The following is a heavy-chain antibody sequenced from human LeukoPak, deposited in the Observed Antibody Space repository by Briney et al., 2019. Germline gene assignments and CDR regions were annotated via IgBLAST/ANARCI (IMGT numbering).Heavy chain of an antibody. J-gene: IGHJ4*01. D-gene: IGHD3-22*01. CDR1: GGSISSSSYY. Sequence: PSETLSLTCTVSGGSISSSSYYWGWIRQPPGKGLEWIGSIYYSGSTYYNPSLKSRVTISVDTSKNQFSLKLSSVTAADTAVYHCARLTYYYDSSGYGDYWGQEPWSPSPQ. V-gene: IGHV4-39*01. CDR2: IYYSGST. CDR3: ARLTYYYDSSGYGDY.